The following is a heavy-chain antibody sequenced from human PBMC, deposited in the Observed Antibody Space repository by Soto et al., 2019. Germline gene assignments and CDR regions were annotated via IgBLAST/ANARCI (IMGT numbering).Heavy chain of an antibody. J-gene: IGHJ4*02. CDR1: GFTFTTYA. CDR2: ISGSGGST. CDR3: AKDKDTTFSPQDY. V-gene: IGHV3-23*01. D-gene: IGHD2-15*01. Sequence: GGALRLSCAASGFTFTTYAMTWVRPAPGKGLECVSAISGSGGSTYYADSVKGRFTISRDNSKNALYLQMNSLRAEDTAVYFCAKDKDTTFSPQDYWGPGTLVTVSS.